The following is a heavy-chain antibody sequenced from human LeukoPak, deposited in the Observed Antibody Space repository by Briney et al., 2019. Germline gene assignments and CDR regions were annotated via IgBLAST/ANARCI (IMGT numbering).Heavy chain of an antibody. CDR3: ARSYQWGNWFDP. Sequence: GGSLRLSCAASGFTFSHAWMSWVRQAPGKGLEWVSSISSSSSYIYYADSVKGRFTISRDNAKNSLYLQMNSLRAEDTAVYYCARSYQWGNWFDPWGQGTLVTVSS. CDR1: GFTFSHAW. CDR2: ISSSSSYI. V-gene: IGHV3-21*01. D-gene: IGHD1-26*01. J-gene: IGHJ5*02.